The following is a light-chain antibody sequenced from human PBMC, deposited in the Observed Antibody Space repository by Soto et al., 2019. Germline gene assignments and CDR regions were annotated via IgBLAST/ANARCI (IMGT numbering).Light chain of an antibody. Sequence: EIVMTQSPVTLSVSPGERATLSCTASQSGNNNVAWYQQKPCHTPWLLIYSASIGATGTPARFSGSGSGSDFTLTTSSLQYEDFAVYYCQQYNKWPLTFGPGTKVDIQ. J-gene: IGKJ3*01. V-gene: IGKV3-15*01. CDR2: SAS. CDR1: QSGNNN. CDR3: QQYNKWPLT.